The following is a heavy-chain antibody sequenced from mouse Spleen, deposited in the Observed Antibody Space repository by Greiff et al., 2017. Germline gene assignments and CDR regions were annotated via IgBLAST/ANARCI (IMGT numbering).Heavy chain of an antibody. CDR2: IRNKANGYTT. Sequence: EVMLVESGGGLVQPGGSLSLSCAASGFTFTDYYMSWVRQPPGKALEWLGFIRNKANGYTTEYSASVKGRFTISRDNSQSILYLQMNALRAEDSATYYCARYYGVARDAMDYWGQGTSVTVSS. J-gene: IGHJ4*01. V-gene: IGHV7-3*01. CDR3: ARYYGVARDAMDY. D-gene: IGHD3-1*01. CDR1: GFTFTDYY.